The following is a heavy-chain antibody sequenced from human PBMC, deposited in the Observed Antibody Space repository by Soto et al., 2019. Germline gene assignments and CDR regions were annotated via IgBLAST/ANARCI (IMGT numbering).Heavy chain of an antibody. Sequence: QVQLVQSGAEVKKPGSSVKVSCKASGGTFSSYAISWVRQAPGQGLEWMGGIVPIFGTANYAQKFQGRVKITADQSTSTAYMELSSLRSEDTAVYYCATSVRCEVEGQSTASGGFDIWGQGTMVTVSS. CDR3: ATSVRCEVEGQSTASGGFDI. V-gene: IGHV1-69*01. J-gene: IGHJ3*02. CDR2: IVPIFGTA. CDR1: GGTFSSYA. D-gene: IGHD3-10*01.